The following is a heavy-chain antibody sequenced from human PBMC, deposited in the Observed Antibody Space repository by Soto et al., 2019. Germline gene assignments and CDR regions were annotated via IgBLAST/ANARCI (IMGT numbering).Heavy chain of an antibody. Sequence: GASVKVSCKASGYTFTSYYMHWVRQAPGQGLEWMGIINPSGGSTSYAQKFQGRVTMTRDTSTSTVYMELSSPRSEDTAVYYCARFDYGPLYGMDVWGQGTTVTVSS. CDR2: INPSGGST. CDR1: GYTFTSYY. V-gene: IGHV1-46*01. J-gene: IGHJ6*02. D-gene: IGHD4-17*01. CDR3: ARFDYGPLYGMDV.